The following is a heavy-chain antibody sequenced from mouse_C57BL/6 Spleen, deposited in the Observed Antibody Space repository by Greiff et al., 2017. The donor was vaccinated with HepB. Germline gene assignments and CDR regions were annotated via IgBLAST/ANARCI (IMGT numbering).Heavy chain of an antibody. CDR3: ARRHYGSSFDY. V-gene: IGHV1-69*01. J-gene: IGHJ2*01. D-gene: IGHD1-1*01. CDR2: IDPSDSYT. CDR1: GYTFTSYW. Sequence: VKQSCKASGYTFTSYWMHWVKQRPGHGLEWIGEIDPSDSYTNYNQKFKGKSTLTVDKSSSTAYMQLSSLTSEDSAVYYCARRHYGSSFDYWGQGTTLTVSS.